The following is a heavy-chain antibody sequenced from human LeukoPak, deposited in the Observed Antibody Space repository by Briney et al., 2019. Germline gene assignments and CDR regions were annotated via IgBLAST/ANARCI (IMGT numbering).Heavy chain of an antibody. J-gene: IGHJ5*02. V-gene: IGHV4-34*01. Sequence: SETLSLTCAVYGGSFSGYYWSWIRQPPGKGLEWIGEINHSGSTNHNPSLKSRVTISVDTSKNQFSLKVSSVTAADTAVYYCARARRRFDHWGQGTLVTVSS. CDR1: GGSFSGYY. CDR3: ARARRRFDH. CDR2: INHSGST.